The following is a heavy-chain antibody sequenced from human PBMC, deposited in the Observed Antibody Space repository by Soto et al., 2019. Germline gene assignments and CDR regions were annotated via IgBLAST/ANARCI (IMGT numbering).Heavy chain of an antibody. CDR3: ARRGAGYNYAYAV. Sequence: PSETLSLTCAVYGGSFSDYYWTWIRQPPGKGLEWIGEINHSGSTNYNGSTNYNPSLRSRVTISVDTSKNQFSLKLNSVTAADTALYYCARRGAGYNYAYAVWGQGTLVTVSS. V-gene: IGHV4-34*01. J-gene: IGHJ4*02. D-gene: IGHD3-16*01. CDR1: GGSFSDYY. CDR2: INHSGSTNYNGST.